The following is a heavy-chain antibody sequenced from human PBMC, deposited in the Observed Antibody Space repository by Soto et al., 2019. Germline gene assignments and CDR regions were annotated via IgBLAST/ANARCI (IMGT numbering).Heavy chain of an antibody. D-gene: IGHD2-15*01. Sequence: QLQLQESGPGLVKPSETLSLTCTVSGGSISSSSYYWGWIRQPPGKGLEWIGSIYYSGSTYYNPSLKSRVTISVDTSKNQFSLKLSSVTAADTAVYYCARGCSGGSCPPFDYWGQGTLVTVSS. CDR3: ARGCSGGSCPPFDY. V-gene: IGHV4-39*01. J-gene: IGHJ4*02. CDR1: GGSISSSSYY. CDR2: IYYSGST.